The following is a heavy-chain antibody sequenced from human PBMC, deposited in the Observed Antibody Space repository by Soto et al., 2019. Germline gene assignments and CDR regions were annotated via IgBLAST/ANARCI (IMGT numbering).Heavy chain of an antibody. D-gene: IGHD4-4*01. Sequence: SVKVSCKASGGTFSSYTISWVRQAPGQGLEWMGRIIPILGIANYAQKFQGRVTITADKSTSTAYMELSSLRSEDTAVYYCARGMTTVTNAHNWFDPWGQGTLVTVSS. CDR2: IIPILGIA. V-gene: IGHV1-69*02. CDR3: ARGMTTVTNAHNWFDP. CDR1: GGTFSSYT. J-gene: IGHJ5*02.